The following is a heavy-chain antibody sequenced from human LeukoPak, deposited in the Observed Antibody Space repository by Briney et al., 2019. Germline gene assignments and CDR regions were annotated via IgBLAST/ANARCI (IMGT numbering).Heavy chain of an antibody. CDR3: ASDSWSLESGAFDI. CDR1: GGSISNTNFY. Sequence: SETLSLTCTVSGGSISNTNFYWGWIRQPPGKGLEWIGRIHSSGSTYYNPSLLSRVSISVDTSRNQFSLRLSSVTAADTAVYYCASDSWSLESGAFDIWGQGTMVTVSS. CDR2: IHSSGST. D-gene: IGHD1-1*01. V-gene: IGHV4-39*07. J-gene: IGHJ3*02.